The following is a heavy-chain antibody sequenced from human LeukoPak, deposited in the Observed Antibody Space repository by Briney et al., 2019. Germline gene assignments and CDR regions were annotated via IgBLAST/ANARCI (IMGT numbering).Heavy chain of an antibody. Sequence: GSSVKVSCKASGGTFTSYAISWVRQAPGQGLEWMGRIIPILGIANYAQKFQARVTITPDKPTSTAYMELSSLRSEDTAVYYGARPEQWLVREVDFRDGMDVWGQGTTVTVSS. J-gene: IGHJ6*02. CDR1: GGTFTSYA. CDR3: ARPEQWLVREVDFRDGMDV. CDR2: IIPILGIA. D-gene: IGHD6-19*01. V-gene: IGHV1-69*04.